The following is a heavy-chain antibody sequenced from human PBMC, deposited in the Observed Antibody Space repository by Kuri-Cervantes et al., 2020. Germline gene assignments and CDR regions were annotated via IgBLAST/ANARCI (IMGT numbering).Heavy chain of an antibody. D-gene: IGHD3-10*01. CDR3: AGCSGSYYVDYYYNLDV. V-gene: IGHV4-31*01. J-gene: IGHJ6*02. CDR1: GDPISGGDYY. Sequence: SETLSLTFTVSGDPISGGDYYWTWIRQHPGKGLEWIVLIYYSGRTYYNPSLKSQISISVDTSKNQYSLKMTSVTGAATAVYYCAGCSGSYYVDYYYNLDVWGQGTTVTVSS. CDR2: IYYSGRT.